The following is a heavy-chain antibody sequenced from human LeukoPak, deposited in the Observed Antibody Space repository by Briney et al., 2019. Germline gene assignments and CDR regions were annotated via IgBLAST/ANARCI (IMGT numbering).Heavy chain of an antibody. CDR3: ARYDYGDYVDY. CDR2: IYSGGST. Sequence: PGGSLRLSCAASGFTVSSNYMSWVRQAPGKGLEWVSVIYSGGSTYYADSVKGRFTISRDNSKNTLYLQMNSLRAEDTAVYYCARYDYGDYVDYWGQGTLVTVSS. D-gene: IGHD4-17*01. CDR1: GFTVSSNY. J-gene: IGHJ4*02. V-gene: IGHV3-53*01.